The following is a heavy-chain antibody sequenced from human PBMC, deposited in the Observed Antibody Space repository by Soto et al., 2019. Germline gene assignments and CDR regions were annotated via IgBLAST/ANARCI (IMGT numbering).Heavy chain of an antibody. CDR1: GFTFSTYS. J-gene: IGHJ6*02. V-gene: IGHV3-21*01. CDR2: ISGSSKTI. Sequence: GGSLRLSCAASGFTFSTYSMTWVRQAPGKGLEWVSAISGSSKTIYYADSVKGRFTIFRDNAKNALYLQMSSLGAEDTAVYYCASKTAYALDVWGQGTTVTVSS. CDR3: ASKTAYALDV. D-gene: IGHD2-21*02.